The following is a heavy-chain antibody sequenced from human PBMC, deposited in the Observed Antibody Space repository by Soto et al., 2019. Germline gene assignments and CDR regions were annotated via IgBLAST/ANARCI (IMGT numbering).Heavy chain of an antibody. CDR3: ARDSAGTMDV. CDR1: GFTFSSYA. V-gene: IGHV3-30-3*01. D-gene: IGHD1-1*01. Sequence: PGGSLRLSCAASGFTFSSYAMHWVRQAPGKGLEWVAVISYDGSNKYYADSVKGRFTSSRDNSKNTLYLQMNSLRAEDTAVYYCARDSAGTMDVWGQGTTVTVSS. CDR2: ISYDGSNK. J-gene: IGHJ6*02.